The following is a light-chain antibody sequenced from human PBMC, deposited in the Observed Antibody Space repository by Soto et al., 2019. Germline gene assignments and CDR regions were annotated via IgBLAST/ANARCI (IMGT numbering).Light chain of an antibody. CDR3: SSYAGSNKVV. J-gene: IGLJ2*01. Sequence: QSALTQPPSASGSHGQSVTISCTGTSSDVGGYNFVSWYQQHPGKAPKLTIYDVTKRPSGVPDRFSGSKSGTTASLTVSGLQAEDEADYYCSSYAGSNKVVFGGGTKLTVL. CDR2: DVT. CDR1: SSDVGGYNF. V-gene: IGLV2-8*01.